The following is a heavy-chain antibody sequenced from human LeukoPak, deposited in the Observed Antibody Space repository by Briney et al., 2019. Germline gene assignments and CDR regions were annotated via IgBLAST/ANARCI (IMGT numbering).Heavy chain of an antibody. J-gene: IGHJ4*02. D-gene: IGHD5-24*01. V-gene: IGHV3-11*01. CDR2: ISTSASSI. CDR3: VRVKGGWLGEKTYDY. CDR1: GFTFSDYY. Sequence: PGGSLRLSCGASGFTFSDYYMSWIRQTPGKGLEWLAHISTSASSIDYADSVKGRFTVSRDNGKNSLFLQMNSLRAEDTAIYYCVRVKGGWLGEKTYDYLGRGTLVTVSP.